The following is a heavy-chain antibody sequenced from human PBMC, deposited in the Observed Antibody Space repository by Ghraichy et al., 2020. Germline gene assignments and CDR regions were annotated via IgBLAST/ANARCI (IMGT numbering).Heavy chain of an antibody. CDR2: ISGSGGST. CDR3: AKARPYDYSDYGVKSYYYYMDV. CDR1: GFTFSDYA. V-gene: IGHV3-23*01. J-gene: IGHJ6*03. Sequence: LSLTCAASGFTFSDYAMSWVRQAPGKGLEWVSTISGSGGSTHYVDSVKGRFTISRDNSKNTLYLQMNSLRAEDTAVYYCAKARPYDYSDYGVKSYYYYMDVWGNGTTVTVSS. D-gene: IGHD4-11*01.